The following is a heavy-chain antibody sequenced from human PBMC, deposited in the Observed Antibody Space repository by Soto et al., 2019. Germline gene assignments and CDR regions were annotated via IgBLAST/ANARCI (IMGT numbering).Heavy chain of an antibody. J-gene: IGHJ4*02. CDR1: GGSCSGYY. V-gene: IGHV4-34*01. CDR3: ARNVAHTIFGSRRDSHYLDY. Sequence: QVQLQQWSAGLLKPSETLSLTCAVYGGSCSGYYWSWIRQPPGKGLEWIGEINHRGSTNYNPSLKSRVTISVDTSKNQFSLKLSSVTAADTAVYYCARNVAHTIFGSRRDSHYLDYWGQGTLVTVSS. CDR2: INHRGST. D-gene: IGHD3-3*01.